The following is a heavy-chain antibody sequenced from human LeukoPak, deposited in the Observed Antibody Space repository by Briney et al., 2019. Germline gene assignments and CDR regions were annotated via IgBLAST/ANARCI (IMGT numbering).Heavy chain of an antibody. CDR1: GFTFSTYW. CDR3: AREGGFVLTVHGTSSLGELNSDFDY. CDR2: IKQDGSEK. J-gene: IGHJ4*02. V-gene: IGHV3-7*01. Sequence: GGSLRLSCAASGFTFSTYWMTWVRQAPGKGLEWVANIKQDGSEKYYMDSVKGRFTISRDNAKNSLYLQMNSLRAEDTAVYYCAREGGFVLTVHGTSSLGELNSDFDYWGQGTLVTVSS. D-gene: IGHD2-8*01.